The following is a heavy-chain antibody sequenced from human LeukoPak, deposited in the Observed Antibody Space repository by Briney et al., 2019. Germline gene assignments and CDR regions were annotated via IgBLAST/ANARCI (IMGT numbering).Heavy chain of an antibody. J-gene: IGHJ1*01. V-gene: IGHV4-34*01. CDR3: ARSLDYGGNTRVFQH. Sequence: PSETLSLTCAVYGGSLSAYYLTWIRQPPGQGLEWIGEINHGGSTNYNPSLKSRVTISIDTSKNQFSLKLSSVTAADTAFSHCARSLDYGGNTRVFQHWGQGTLVTASS. CDR1: GGSLSAYY. CDR2: INHGGST. D-gene: IGHD4-23*01.